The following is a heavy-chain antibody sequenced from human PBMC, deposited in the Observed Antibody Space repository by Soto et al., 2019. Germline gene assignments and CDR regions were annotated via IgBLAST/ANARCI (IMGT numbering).Heavy chain of an antibody. CDR2: IYYSGST. J-gene: IGHJ5*02. CDR3: ARTSYDSSGTAADP. V-gene: IGHV4-31*03. CDR1: GGSISSGNYY. D-gene: IGHD3-22*01. Sequence: QVQLQESGPGLVKPSQTLSLTCTVSGGSISSGNYYWSWIRQHPGKGLEWIGYIYYSGSTYYNPSLKSRVTRXAXTXXTQFSLKLSSVTAADTAVYYCARTSYDSSGTAADPWGQGTLVTVSS.